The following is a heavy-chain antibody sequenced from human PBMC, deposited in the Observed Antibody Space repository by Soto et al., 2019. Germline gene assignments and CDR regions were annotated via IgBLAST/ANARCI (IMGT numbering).Heavy chain of an antibody. CDR3: ARDSLTGNYFDP. J-gene: IGHJ5*02. CDR1: GGSISSGGYA. D-gene: IGHD1-7*01. V-gene: IGHV4-30-2*01. Sequence: SETLSLTCAVSGGSISSGGYAWNWIRQPPGKGMEWIGYIYFIGYTSYNPSLKIRVPISLDKSKNHFSLTLSFVTAADTAVYYCARDSLTGNYFDPWGQGTLVTVSS. CDR2: IYFIGYT.